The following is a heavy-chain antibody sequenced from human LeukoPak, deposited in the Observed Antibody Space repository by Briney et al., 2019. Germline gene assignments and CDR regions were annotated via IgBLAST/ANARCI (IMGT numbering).Heavy chain of an antibody. D-gene: IGHD3/OR15-3a*01. J-gene: IGHJ4*02. Sequence: SETLSLTCAVSGGSISSGGYSWSWIRQPPGKGLEWIGYIYHSGSTYYNPSLKSRVTISVDRSKNQFSLKLSSVTAADTAVYYCARVFTGLYFDYWGQGTLVTVSS. CDR3: ARVFTGLYFDY. V-gene: IGHV4-30-2*01. CDR1: GGSISSGGYS. CDR2: IYHSGST.